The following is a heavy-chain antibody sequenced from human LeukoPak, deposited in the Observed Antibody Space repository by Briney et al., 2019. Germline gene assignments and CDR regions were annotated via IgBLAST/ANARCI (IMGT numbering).Heavy chain of an antibody. CDR2: ISGSGGST. CDR3: ARIRLGELSSPLDY. Sequence: PGGSLRLSCAAPGFTFSSYAMSWVRQAPGKGLEWVSAISGSGGSTYYADSVKGRFTISRDNSKNTPYLQMNSLRAEDTAVYYCARIRLGELSSPLDYWGQGTLVTVSS. D-gene: IGHD3-16*02. J-gene: IGHJ4*02. V-gene: IGHV3-23*01. CDR1: GFTFSSYA.